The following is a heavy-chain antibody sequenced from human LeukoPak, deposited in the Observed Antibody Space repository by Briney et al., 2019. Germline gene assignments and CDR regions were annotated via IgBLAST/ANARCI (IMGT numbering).Heavy chain of an antibody. Sequence: NPSETLSLTCTVSGDSISSGGYYWSWIRQHPGKGLEWIGYIYRSGTTYYNPSLESRVTISVDTSKNQFSLNLSSVSAADTAVYYCARDFWSGYGYFDYWGRGTLVTVSS. CDR1: GDSISSGGYY. D-gene: IGHD3-3*01. V-gene: IGHV4-31*03. J-gene: IGHJ4*02. CDR2: IYRSGTT. CDR3: ARDFWSGYGYFDY.